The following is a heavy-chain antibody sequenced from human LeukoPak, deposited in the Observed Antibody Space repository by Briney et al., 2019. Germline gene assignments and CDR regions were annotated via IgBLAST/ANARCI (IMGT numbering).Heavy chain of an antibody. CDR3: ARDLDGSGNYHWFDP. D-gene: IGHD3-10*01. CDR1: GLTFSSYW. Sequence: GGSLRLSCAASGLTFSSYWMHWVRQAPGKGLVWVSRINGDWSTTTYADSVKGRFTISRDNAKNTLYVQMNSLRVEDTAVYYCARDLDGSGNYHWFDPWGQGTLVTVSS. V-gene: IGHV3-74*01. J-gene: IGHJ5*02. CDR2: INGDWSTT.